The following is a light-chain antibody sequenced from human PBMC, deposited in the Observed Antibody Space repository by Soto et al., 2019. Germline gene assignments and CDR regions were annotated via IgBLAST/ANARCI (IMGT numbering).Light chain of an antibody. CDR3: SSYTTSNSRQIV. CDR1: SSDVGGYNY. Sequence: QSYLTQPAAVSGSPGQSITISCPGTSSDVGGYNYVSWYQHHPGKAPKLMIFDVSNRPSGVSNRFSGSKSGNTASLTISGLQPEDEADYYCSSYTTSNSRQIVFGTGTKVTVL. V-gene: IGLV2-14*03. CDR2: DVS. J-gene: IGLJ1*01.